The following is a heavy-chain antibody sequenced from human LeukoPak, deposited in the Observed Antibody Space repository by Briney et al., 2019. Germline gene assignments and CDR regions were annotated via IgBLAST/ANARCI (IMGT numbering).Heavy chain of an antibody. D-gene: IGHD3-9*01. CDR3: ANFDGDSQAFHI. CDR1: GFTFTNYN. Sequence: GGSLRLSCAASGFTFTNYNMHWVRQTPGKGLQWVAAILYDGSKKYYADSVKGRFSVYRDNSDYTLYLQMNNLKTDDTALYSCANFDGDSQAFHIWGLGTMVTVSS. V-gene: IGHV3-30*18. J-gene: IGHJ3*02. CDR2: ILYDGSKK.